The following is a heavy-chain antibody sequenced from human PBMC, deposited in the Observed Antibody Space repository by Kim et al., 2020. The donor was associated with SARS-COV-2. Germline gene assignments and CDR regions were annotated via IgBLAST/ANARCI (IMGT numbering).Heavy chain of an antibody. V-gene: IGHV3-21*01. CDR3: ARDVLAVAGKDY. J-gene: IGHJ4*02. D-gene: IGHD6-19*01. Sequence: YYADSVKGRFTSSRDNAKNSLYLQMNSLRAEDTAVYYCARDVLAVAGKDYWGQGTLVTVSS.